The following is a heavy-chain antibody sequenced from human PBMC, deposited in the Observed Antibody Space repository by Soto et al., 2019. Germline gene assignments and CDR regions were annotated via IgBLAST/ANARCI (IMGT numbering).Heavy chain of an antibody. Sequence: LRLSCAASGFTFSSYGMHWVRQAPGKGLEWVAVIWYDGSNKYYADSVKGRFTISRDNSKNTLYLQMNSLRAEDTAVYYCARKYYYGSGTTMGYYYYGMDVWGQGTTVTVSS. J-gene: IGHJ6*02. CDR1: GFTFSSYG. D-gene: IGHD3-10*01. CDR3: ARKYYYGSGTTMGYYYYGMDV. V-gene: IGHV3-33*01. CDR2: IWYDGSNK.